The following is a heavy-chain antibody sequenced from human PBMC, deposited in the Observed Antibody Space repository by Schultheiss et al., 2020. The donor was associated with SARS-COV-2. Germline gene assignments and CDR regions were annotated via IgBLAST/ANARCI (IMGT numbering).Heavy chain of an antibody. CDR3: ARWAPGELFAFDI. J-gene: IGHJ3*02. Sequence: SETLSLTCTVSGGSISSYYWSWIRQPAGKGLEWIGRIYTSGSTYYNPSLKSRVTISVDTSKNQFSLKLSSVTAADTAVYYCARWAPGELFAFDIWGQGTMVTVSS. CDR2: IYTSGST. CDR1: GGSISSYY. V-gene: IGHV4-4*07. D-gene: IGHD3-10*01.